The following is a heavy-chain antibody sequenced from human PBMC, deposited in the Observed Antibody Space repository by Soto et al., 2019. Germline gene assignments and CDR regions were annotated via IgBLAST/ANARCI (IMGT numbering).Heavy chain of an antibody. CDR3: ASQDSSSPGYYYGMDV. D-gene: IGHD6-6*01. CDR1: GYSFTSYW. J-gene: IGHJ6*02. CDR2: IYPGDSDT. V-gene: IGHV5-51*01. Sequence: GESLKISCKGSGYSFTSYWIGWVRQMPGKGLEWMGIIYPGDSDTRYSPSFQGQVTISADKSISTAYLQWSSLKASDTAMYYCASQDSSSPGYYYGMDVWDQGTTVTVSS.